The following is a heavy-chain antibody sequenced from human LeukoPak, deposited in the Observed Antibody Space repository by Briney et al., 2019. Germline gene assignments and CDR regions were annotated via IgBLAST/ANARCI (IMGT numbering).Heavy chain of an antibody. V-gene: IGHV3-48*03. D-gene: IGHD3-22*01. Sequence: PGGSLRLSYAASGFTFSSYEMNWVRQAPGKGPEWVSYIRSSGGTKYYADSVKGRFTISRDNAKNSLCLQMNSLRAEDSAVYYCARVSGGSSGYVFDYWGQGTLVTVSS. CDR2: IRSSGGTK. CDR1: GFTFSSYE. CDR3: ARVSGGSSGYVFDY. J-gene: IGHJ4*02.